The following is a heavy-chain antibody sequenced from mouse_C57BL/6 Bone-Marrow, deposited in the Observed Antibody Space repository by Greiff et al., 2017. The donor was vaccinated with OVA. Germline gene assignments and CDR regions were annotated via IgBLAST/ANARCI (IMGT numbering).Heavy chain of an antibody. Sequence: EVKLVESGAGLVKPGGSLKLSCAASGFTFSSYAMYWVRQTPEKRLEWVAYISSGGDYIYYADTVKGRFTISRDNARNTLYLQMSSLKSEDTAMYYCTRDIYYSNPWFAYWGQGTLVTVSA. CDR1: GFTFSSYA. V-gene: IGHV5-9-1*02. CDR3: TRDIYYSNPWFAY. CDR2: ISSGGDYI. D-gene: IGHD2-5*01. J-gene: IGHJ3*01.